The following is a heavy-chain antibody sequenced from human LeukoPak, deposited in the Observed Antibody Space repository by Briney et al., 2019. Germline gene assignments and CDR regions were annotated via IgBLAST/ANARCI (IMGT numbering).Heavy chain of an antibody. J-gene: IGHJ4*02. CDR1: GFTFSNYM. CDR3: LRDLNWSLDQ. V-gene: IGHV3-74*01. D-gene: IGHD1-20*01. CDR2: IKSDGITI. Sequence: GGSLRLSCAASGFTFSNYMMHWVRQAPGKELVWVSRIKSDGITITYADSVKGRFTISRDNAKNTLYLQMNSLRAEDTAVYYCLRDLNWSLDQWGQGTLVTVSS.